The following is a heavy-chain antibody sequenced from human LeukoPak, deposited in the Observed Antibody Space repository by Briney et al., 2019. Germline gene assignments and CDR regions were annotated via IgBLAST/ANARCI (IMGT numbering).Heavy chain of an antibody. V-gene: IGHV3-30*02. Sequence: PGGSLRLSCAASGFTFSNYGMYWVRKAPGKGLEWVAYMRYDASNKNYADSVKGRFTISRDNSKNTLYLQMNGLIPEDTAVYYCAKPRHGYPAPFDYWGQGTLVTVSS. CDR1: GFTFSNYG. J-gene: IGHJ4*02. CDR2: MRYDASNK. D-gene: IGHD1-1*01. CDR3: AKPRHGYPAPFDY.